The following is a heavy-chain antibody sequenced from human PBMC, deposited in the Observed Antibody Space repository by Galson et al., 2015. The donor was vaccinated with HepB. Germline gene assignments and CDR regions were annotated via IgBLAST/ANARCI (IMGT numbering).Heavy chain of an antibody. Sequence: SLRLSCAASGFTFSRDWMHWVRQAPGKGLVWVSRINPDGSRTTDADSVKGRFTISRDNAKGSLYLQMNSLRAEDTALYYCARPRDGYNDYFDYCGQGTLVTVSS. CDR1: GFTFSRDW. V-gene: IGHV3-74*01. D-gene: IGHD5-24*01. CDR2: INPDGSRT. CDR3: ARPRDGYNDYFDY. J-gene: IGHJ4*02.